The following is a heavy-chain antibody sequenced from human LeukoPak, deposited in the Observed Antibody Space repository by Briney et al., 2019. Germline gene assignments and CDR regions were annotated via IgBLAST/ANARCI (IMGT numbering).Heavy chain of an antibody. CDR3: ASPRGDDSGGYYTWYFHH. D-gene: IGHD3-22*01. CDR1: GGSISSGGYY. CDR2: IYYSGST. V-gene: IGHV4-31*03. Sequence: SQTLSLTCTVSGGSISSGGYYWSWIRQHPGKGLEWIGYIYYSGSTYYNPSLKSRVTISVDTSKNQFSLKLSSVTAADTAVYFCASPRGDDSGGYYTWYFHHWGQGILVTVSS. J-gene: IGHJ1*01.